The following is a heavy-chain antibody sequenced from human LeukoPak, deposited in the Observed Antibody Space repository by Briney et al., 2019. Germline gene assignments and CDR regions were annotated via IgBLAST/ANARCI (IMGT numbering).Heavy chain of an antibody. CDR1: GFTFSSYG. J-gene: IGHJ4*02. CDR3: AKDGTYYYDSSGYSFDY. V-gene: IGHV3-30*02. Sequence: GGSLRLSCAASGFTFSSYGMHWVRQAPGKGLEWVAFIRYDGSNKYYADFVKGRFTISRDNSKNTLYLQMNSLRAEDTAVYYCAKDGTYYYDSSGYSFDYWGQGTLVTVSS. CDR2: IRYDGSNK. D-gene: IGHD3-22*01.